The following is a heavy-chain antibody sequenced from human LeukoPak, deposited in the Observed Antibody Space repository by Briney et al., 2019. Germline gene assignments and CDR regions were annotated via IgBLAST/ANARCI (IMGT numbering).Heavy chain of an antibody. Sequence: PSQTLSLTCTVSGGSISSDSYYWSWIRQPAGKGLEWIGRIYTSGSTNYNPSLKSRVTISVDTSKNQFSLKLSSVTAADTAVYYCARGPTYCSSSSCLQGEWGQGTLVTVSS. CDR1: GGSISSDSYY. CDR2: IYTSGST. V-gene: IGHV4-61*02. CDR3: ARGPTYCSSSSCLQGE. D-gene: IGHD2-15*01. J-gene: IGHJ4*02.